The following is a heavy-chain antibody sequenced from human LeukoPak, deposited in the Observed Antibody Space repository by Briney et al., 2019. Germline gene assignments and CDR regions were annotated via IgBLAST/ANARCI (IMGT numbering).Heavy chain of an antibody. D-gene: IGHD5-18*01. CDR3: AKPYIQYSPKPDAFDI. J-gene: IGHJ3*02. CDR2: ISGSGGST. V-gene: IGHV3-23*01. Sequence: PGGSLRLSCAASGFTFSSYAMSWVRQAPGKGLEWVSAISGSGGSTYYADSVKGRFTISRDNSKNTLYLQMNSLRAKDTAVYYCAKPYIQYSPKPDAFDIWGQGTMVTVSS. CDR1: GFTFSSYA.